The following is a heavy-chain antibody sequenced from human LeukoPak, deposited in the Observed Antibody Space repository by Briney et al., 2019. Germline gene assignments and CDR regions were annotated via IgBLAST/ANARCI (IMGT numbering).Heavy chain of an antibody. J-gene: IGHJ4*02. V-gene: IGHV3-72*01. CDR1: GFTFSDHY. CDR3: AKLPYSTDPVDH. CDR2: TRNKAYSYTT. D-gene: IGHD4-11*01. Sequence: GGSLRLSCAASGFTFSDHYMDWVRQAPGKGLEWVGRTRNKAYSYTTEYAASVKGRFTISRDDSKNTLYLQMNSLRAEDTAIYYCAKLPYSTDPVDHWGQGTLVTVSS.